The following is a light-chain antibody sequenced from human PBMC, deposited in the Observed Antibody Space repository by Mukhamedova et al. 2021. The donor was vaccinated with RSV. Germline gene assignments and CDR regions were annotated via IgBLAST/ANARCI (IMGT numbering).Light chain of an antibody. CDR1: QSVLYSSNNKNY. J-gene: IGKJ2*01. CDR2: WAS. Sequence: ATINCKSSQSVLYSSNNKNYLAWYQQKPGQPPKLLIYWASTRESGVPDRFSGSGSGTDFTLTISSLQAEDVAVYYCQQYYSTPYTF. CDR3: QQYYSTPYT. V-gene: IGKV4-1*01.